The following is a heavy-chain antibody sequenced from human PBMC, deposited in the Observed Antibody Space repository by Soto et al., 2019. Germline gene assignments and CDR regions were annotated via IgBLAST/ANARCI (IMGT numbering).Heavy chain of an antibody. CDR1: GFTFSNPC. Sequence: EMQLVESGGGLVQPGGSLRLSCEASGFTFSNPCMHWVRQAPGKGLVWVSRINNDGSSRNYADFVKGRFTISRDNAKNTLYLEMNRLRCDDTAVYVGASGCSGTYGRFDSWGQGTLVIVSS. J-gene: IGHJ5*01. CDR2: INNDGSSR. CDR3: ASGCSGTYGRFDS. D-gene: IGHD2-15*01. V-gene: IGHV3-74*01.